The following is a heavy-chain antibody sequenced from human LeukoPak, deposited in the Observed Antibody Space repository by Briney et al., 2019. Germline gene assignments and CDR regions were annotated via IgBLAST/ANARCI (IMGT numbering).Heavy chain of an antibody. CDR1: GFTFGSYG. J-gene: IGHJ6*04. Sequence: PGGSLRLSCAASGFTFGSYGMSWVRQAPGKGLEWVSYISSSGSTIYYADSVKGRFTISRGNAKNSLYLQMNSLRAEDTAVYYCAELGITMIGGVWGKGTTVTISS. CDR3: AELGITMIGGV. V-gene: IGHV3-48*04. D-gene: IGHD3-10*02. CDR2: ISSSGSTI.